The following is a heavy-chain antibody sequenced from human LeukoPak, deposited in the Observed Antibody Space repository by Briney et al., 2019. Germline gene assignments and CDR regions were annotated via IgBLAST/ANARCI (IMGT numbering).Heavy chain of an antibody. J-gene: IGHJ4*02. V-gene: IGHV3-21*01. CDR1: GFTFSSYS. CDR3: EREGGGYCSSTSCYRGYYFDY. Sequence: GGSLRLSCAASGFTFSSYSMNWVRQAPGKGLEWVSSISSSSSYIYYADSVKGRFTISRDNAKNSLYLQMNSLRAEDTAVYYCEREGGGYCSSTSCYRGYYFDYWGQGTLVTVSS. CDR2: ISSSSSYI. D-gene: IGHD2-2*01.